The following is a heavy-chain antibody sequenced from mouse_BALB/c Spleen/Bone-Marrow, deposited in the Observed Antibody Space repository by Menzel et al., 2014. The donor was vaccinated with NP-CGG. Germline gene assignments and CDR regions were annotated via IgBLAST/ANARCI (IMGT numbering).Heavy chain of an antibody. V-gene: IGHV5-6*01. J-gene: IGHJ2*01. Sequence: EVQLQQSGGDLVKPGGSLKLSCAASGFTFSSYGMSWVRQTPDKRLEWVATTSSGGSYTYYPDSVKGRFTISRDNAKNTLYLQMSSLKSEDTAMYYCARQTYYDYDGYFDYWGQGTTLTVSS. CDR3: ARQTYYDYDGYFDY. D-gene: IGHD2-4*01. CDR1: GFTFSSYG. CDR2: TSSGGSYT.